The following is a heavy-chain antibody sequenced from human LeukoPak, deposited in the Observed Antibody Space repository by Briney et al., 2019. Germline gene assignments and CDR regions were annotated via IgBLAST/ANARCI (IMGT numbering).Heavy chain of an antibody. D-gene: IGHD3-10*01. Sequence: PGRSLRLSCAASGFTFSSYDMHWVRQAPGKGLEWVAVIWYDGSNKYYADSVKGRFTISRDNSKNTLYLQMNSLRAEDTAVYYCARGPEELGIWGQGTLVTVSS. CDR1: GFTFSSYD. CDR3: ARGPEELGI. CDR2: IWYDGSNK. J-gene: IGHJ4*02. V-gene: IGHV3-33*01.